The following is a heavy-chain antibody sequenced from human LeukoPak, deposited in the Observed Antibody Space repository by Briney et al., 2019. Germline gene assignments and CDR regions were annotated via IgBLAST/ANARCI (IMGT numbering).Heavy chain of an antibody. CDR1: GFTFSKYW. V-gene: IGHV3-7*01. D-gene: IGHD1-26*01. CDR3: ARGGGSGSYPADYY. J-gene: IGHJ4*02. CDR2: IKQDGSEK. Sequence: PGGSLRLSCAASGFTFSKYWMSWVRQAPGKGLEWVANIKQDGSEKYYVDSVKGRFTISRDNAKNSLYLQMNSLRAEDTAVYYCARGGGSGSYPADYYWGQGTLVTVSS.